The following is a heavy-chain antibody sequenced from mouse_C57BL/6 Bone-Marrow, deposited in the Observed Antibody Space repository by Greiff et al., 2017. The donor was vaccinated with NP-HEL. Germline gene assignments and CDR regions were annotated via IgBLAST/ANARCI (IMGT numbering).Heavy chain of an antibody. V-gene: IGHV1-54*01. J-gene: IGHJ3*01. D-gene: IGHD2-14*01. Sequence: VQLQQSGAELVRPGTSVKVSCKASGYAFTNYLIEWVKQRPGQGLEWIGVINPGSGGTNYNEKLKGKATLTADKSSSTAYMQLSSLTSEDSAVYFCARSNYRDYWGQGTLVTVSA. CDR2: INPGSGGT. CDR1: GYAFTNYL. CDR3: ARSNYRDY.